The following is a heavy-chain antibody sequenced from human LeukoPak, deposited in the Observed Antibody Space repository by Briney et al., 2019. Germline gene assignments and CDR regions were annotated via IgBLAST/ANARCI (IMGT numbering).Heavy chain of an antibody. J-gene: IGHJ4*02. D-gene: IGHD6-13*01. CDR2: INHSGST. CDR3: ARGAGYSSSWYGRLNYFDY. Sequence: SETLSLTCAVYGGSFSGYYWSWIRQPPGKGLEWIGEINHSGSTNYNPSLKSRVTISVDTSKNQFSLKLSSVTAADTAVYYCARGAGYSSSWYGRLNYFDYRGQGTLVTVSS. V-gene: IGHV4-34*01. CDR1: GGSFSGYY.